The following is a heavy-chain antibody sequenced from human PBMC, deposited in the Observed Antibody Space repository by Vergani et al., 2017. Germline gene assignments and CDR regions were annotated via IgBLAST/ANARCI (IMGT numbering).Heavy chain of an antibody. CDR1: GASISSNSYS. CDR2: TRYSGPT. Sequence: QLQLQESGPGLVEPSETLCLTCTVSGASISSNSYSWGWVRQSPGNGLDWVGSTRYSGPTHNNLPLQIRTTISLDTSKNQFSLKLGSMTAADTALYFCARHXSKTYTATMGWYSYWGQGCLVTVSS. J-gene: IGHJ4*02. D-gene: IGHD3-16*01. CDR3: ARHXSKTYTATMGWYSY. V-gene: IGHV4-39*01.